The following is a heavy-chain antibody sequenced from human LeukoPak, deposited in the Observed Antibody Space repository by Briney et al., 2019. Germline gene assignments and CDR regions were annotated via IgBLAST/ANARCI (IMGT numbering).Heavy chain of an antibody. J-gene: IGHJ2*01. D-gene: IGHD6-6*01. CDR1: GFTFSSYA. Sequence: GGSLRLSCAASGFTFSSYAMHWVRQAPGKGLEWVAVISYDGSNKYYADSVKGRFTISRDNSKNTLYPQMNSLRAEDTAVYYCARDSLGGAALGYFDLWGRGTLVTVSS. V-gene: IGHV3-30-3*01. CDR3: ARDSLGGAALGYFDL. CDR2: ISYDGSNK.